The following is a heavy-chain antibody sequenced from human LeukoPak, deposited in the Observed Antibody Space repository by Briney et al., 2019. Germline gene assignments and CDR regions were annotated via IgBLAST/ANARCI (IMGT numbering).Heavy chain of an antibody. CDR2: INPNSGGT. J-gene: IGHJ4*02. V-gene: IGHV1-2*02. CDR1: GYTFTGYY. D-gene: IGHD3-9*01. Sequence: ASVKVSCKASGYTFTGYYMHWVRQAPGQGLEWMGWINPNSGGTNYAQKFRGRVTMTRDTSTSTAYMELSRLRSDDTAVYYCARAYYDILTGYSIIDYWGQGTLVAVSS. CDR3: ARAYYDILTGYSIIDY.